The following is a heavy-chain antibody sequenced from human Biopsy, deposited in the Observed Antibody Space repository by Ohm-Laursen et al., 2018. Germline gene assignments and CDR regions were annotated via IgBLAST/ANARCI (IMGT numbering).Heavy chain of an antibody. V-gene: IGHV3-23*01. CDR2: ISPSSAYT. J-gene: IGHJ4*02. D-gene: IGHD3-22*01. Sequence: SLRLSCTASGSNFYTYAMSWVRQAPGRGLECVSIISPSSAYTYYGDSVKGRFTISRDNSRNILYLQMNSLRAEDTAIYYCAKDWTSQYYYDTMDDYWGQGTLVTVSS. CDR3: AKDWTSQYYYDTMDDY. CDR1: GSNFYTYA.